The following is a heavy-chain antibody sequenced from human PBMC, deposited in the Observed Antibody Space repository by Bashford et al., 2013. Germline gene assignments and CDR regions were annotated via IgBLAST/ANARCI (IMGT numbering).Heavy chain of an antibody. V-gene: IGHV4-39*01. CDR3: VRPRGVAGVAATWAFDI. D-gene: IGHD6-19*01. CDR1: GDSSQRESVSY. CDR2: IYYSGNT. J-gene: IGHJ3*02. Sequence: SETLSLTCSVSGDSSQRESVSYWGLGPPAPGRGLEWIGSIYYSGNTHYNPSLKTRVTISVDTSKNQFSLRLSSVTAADTAVYYCVRPRGVAGVAATWAFDIWGRRDNGHRLL.